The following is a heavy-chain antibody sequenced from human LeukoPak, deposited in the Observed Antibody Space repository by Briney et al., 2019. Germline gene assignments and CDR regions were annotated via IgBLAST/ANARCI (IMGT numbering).Heavy chain of an antibody. J-gene: IGHJ4*02. Sequence: GGSLRLSCAASEFTFSSYVMAWVRQAPGKGLEWVSAISGSGGSTYYADSVKGRFTISRDNSKNTLYLQMNSLRAEDTAVYYCAKDLRLVDYWGQGTLVTVSS. CDR3: AKDLRLVDY. D-gene: IGHD2-15*01. CDR1: EFTFSSYV. V-gene: IGHV3-23*01. CDR2: ISGSGGST.